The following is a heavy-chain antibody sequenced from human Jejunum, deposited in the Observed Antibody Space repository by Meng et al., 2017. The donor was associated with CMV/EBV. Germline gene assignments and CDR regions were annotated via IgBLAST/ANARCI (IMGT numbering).Heavy chain of an antibody. J-gene: IGHJ5*02. CDR1: GGSITSGDHY. CDR3: AKVDGP. D-gene: IGHD2-2*03. Sequence: VAGGSITSGDHYWSWIRQPPGKGLEWIEYIYSSGTTYYNLSLKSRVTMSVDTSKNQFSLKLNSVTAADTAVYYCAKVDGPWGQGTLVTVSS. CDR2: IYSSGTT. V-gene: IGHV4-30-4*01.